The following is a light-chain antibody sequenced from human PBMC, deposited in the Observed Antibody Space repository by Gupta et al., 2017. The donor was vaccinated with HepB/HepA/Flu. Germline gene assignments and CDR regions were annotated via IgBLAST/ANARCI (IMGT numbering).Light chain of an antibody. CDR1: RSVSHY. CDR3: QQRADCPIT. V-gene: IGKV3-11*01. CDR2: DSS. J-gene: IGKJ4*01. Sequence: EIVLTQSPATLSLSPGDRATLSCRASRSVSHYVAWYQQRPGQAPRLLIYDSSMGATGVPGRFSGSGAGADFTLTISGLEPEDSALYFCQQRADCPITFGWGTRVEIK.